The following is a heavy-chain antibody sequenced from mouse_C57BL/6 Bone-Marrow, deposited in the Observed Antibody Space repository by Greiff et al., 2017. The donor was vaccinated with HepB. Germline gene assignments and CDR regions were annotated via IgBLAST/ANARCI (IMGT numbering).Heavy chain of an antibody. J-gene: IGHJ1*03. Sequence: LVESGAELVRPGASVKLSCTASGFNIKDDYMHWVKQRPEQGLEWIGWIDPENGDTEYASKFQGKATITADTSSNTAYLQLSSLTSEDTAVYYCTLYGNYVDVWGTGTTVTVSS. CDR3: TLYGNYVDV. D-gene: IGHD2-1*01. V-gene: IGHV14-4*01. CDR2: IDPENGDT. CDR1: GFNIKDDY.